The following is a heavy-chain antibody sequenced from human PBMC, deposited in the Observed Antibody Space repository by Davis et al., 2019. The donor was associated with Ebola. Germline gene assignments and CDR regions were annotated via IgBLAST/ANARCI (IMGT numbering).Heavy chain of an antibody. Sequence: SETLSLTCTVSGGSISSSSYYWSWIRQPPGKGLEWIGYIYYSGSTNYNPSLKSRVTISVDTSKNQFSLKLSSVTAADTAVYYCARSLGSYYAFMDYWGQGTLVTVSS. CDR2: IYYSGST. CDR1: GGSISSSSYY. V-gene: IGHV4-61*05. J-gene: IGHJ4*02. CDR3: ARSLGSYYAFMDY. D-gene: IGHD1-26*01.